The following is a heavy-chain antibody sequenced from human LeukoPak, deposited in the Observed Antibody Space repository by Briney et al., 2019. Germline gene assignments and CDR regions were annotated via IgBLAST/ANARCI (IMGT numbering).Heavy chain of an antibody. D-gene: IGHD1-1*01. V-gene: IGHV1-2*02. CDR2: INPNSGGT. CDR1: GYTFTGYY. CDR3: ARAPIILGVTPEMSQPTDH. J-gene: IGHJ4*02. Sequence: ASVKVSCKASGYTFTGYYMHWVRQAPGQGLEWMGWINPNSGGTNYAQKFQGRVTMTRDTSISTAYMELSRLRSDDTAVHYCARAPIILGVTPEMSQPTDHWGQGTLVTVSS.